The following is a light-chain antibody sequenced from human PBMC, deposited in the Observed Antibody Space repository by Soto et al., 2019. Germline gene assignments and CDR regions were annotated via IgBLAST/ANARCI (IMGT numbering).Light chain of an antibody. J-gene: IGLJ1*01. Sequence: QSVLTQPRSVSGSPGQSVAISCTGTSSDVGGYNYVSWYQQHPGKAPKLIIYDVTKRPSGVPDRFSGSSSGNTASPTISGLQAEDEADYFCCSYAGSYSYVFGTGTKGTVL. CDR3: CSYAGSYSYV. V-gene: IGLV2-11*01. CDR2: DVT. CDR1: SSDVGGYNY.